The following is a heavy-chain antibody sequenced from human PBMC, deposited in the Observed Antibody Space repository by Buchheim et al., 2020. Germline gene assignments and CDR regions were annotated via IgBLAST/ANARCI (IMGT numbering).Heavy chain of an antibody. J-gene: IGHJ4*02. CDR1: GGSFSGYY. D-gene: IGHD1-1*01. Sequence: QVQLQQSGSGLLKPSETLSLTCAVSGGSFSGYYWMWIRQRTGTGLELIGYRNHIVSTKSPPSLKSRVRISVDTSKKQFSLKLSSVAAADTAVYYCARVGLKGTGPNDYWGKRTL. V-gene: IGHV4-34*01. CDR2: RNHIVST. CDR3: ARVGLKGTGPNDY.